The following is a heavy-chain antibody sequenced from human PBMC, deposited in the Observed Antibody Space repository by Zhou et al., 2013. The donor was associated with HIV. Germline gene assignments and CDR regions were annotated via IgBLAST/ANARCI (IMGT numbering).Heavy chain of an antibody. D-gene: IGHD1-1*01. J-gene: IGHJ6*02. V-gene: IGHV1-24*01. CDR1: GYTLTELS. CDR3: ARRGTWGDRFNVIRGGLDV. CDR2: FDPEDGET. Sequence: QVQLVQSGAEVKKPGASVKVSCKVSGYTLTELSMHWVRQAPGKGLEWMGGFDPEDGETIYAQKFQGRVTMTEDTSTDTAYMELNSLRSEDTAVYYCARRGTWGDRFNVIRGGLDVWGQGTTVTVSS.